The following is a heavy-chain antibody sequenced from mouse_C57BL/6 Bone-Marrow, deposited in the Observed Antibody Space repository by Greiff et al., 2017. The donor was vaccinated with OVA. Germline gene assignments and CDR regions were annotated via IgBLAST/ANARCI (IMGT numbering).Heavy chain of an antibody. D-gene: IGHD1-1*01. J-gene: IGHJ2*01. CDR1: GYTFTDYN. V-gene: IGHV1-22*01. CDR3: ARSVLRSFDY. Sequence: EVQLQQSGPELVKPGASVTMSCKASGYTFTDYNMHWVKQSHGKSLEWIGYINPNNGGTSYNQKFKGKATLTVNKSSSTAYMELRSLTSEDSAVYYCARSVLRSFDYWGQGTTLTVSS. CDR2: INPNNGGT.